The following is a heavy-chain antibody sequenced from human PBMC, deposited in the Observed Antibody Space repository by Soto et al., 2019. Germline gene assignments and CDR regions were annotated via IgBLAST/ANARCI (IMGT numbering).Heavy chain of an antibody. J-gene: IGHJ6*03. V-gene: IGHV3-23*01. Sequence: GGSLRHSCAASGFTFSSYAMSWVRQAPGKGLEWVSAISGGGGSTYYADSVKGRFTISRDNSKNTLYLQMNSLRAEDTAVYYRAKSAGPNYYYYLDVWGKGTTVTVSS. CDR3: AKSAGPNYYYYLDV. CDR1: GFTFSSYA. CDR2: ISGGGGST.